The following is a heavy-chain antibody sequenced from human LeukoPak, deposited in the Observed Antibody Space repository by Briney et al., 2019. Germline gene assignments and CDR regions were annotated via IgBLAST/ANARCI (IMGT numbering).Heavy chain of an antibody. J-gene: IGHJ3*02. CDR2: ISSSSSTI. Sequence: HPGGSLRRSCAASGVTFSSYSRNWVRQAPGKGLEWVSYISSSSSTIYYADSVKGRFTISRDNAKRSVYLQMNSLGVEDTAVYYCARDIHSVAFDIWGQGTMVTVSS. CDR1: GVTFSSYS. CDR3: ARDIHSVAFDI. V-gene: IGHV3-48*04.